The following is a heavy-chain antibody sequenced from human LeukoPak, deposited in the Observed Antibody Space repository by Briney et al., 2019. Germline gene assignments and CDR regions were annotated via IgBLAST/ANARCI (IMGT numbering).Heavy chain of an antibody. CDR3: ARVSGFWSGYYQSDY. CDR1: GGSISSYY. V-gene: IGHV4-59*12. Sequence: SETLSLTCTVSGGSISSYYWSWIRQPPGKGLEWIGYIYYSGSTNYNPSLKSRVTISVDTSKNQFSLKLSSVTAADTAVYYCARVSGFWSGYYQSDYWGQGTLVTVSS. D-gene: IGHD3-3*01. J-gene: IGHJ4*02. CDR2: IYYSGST.